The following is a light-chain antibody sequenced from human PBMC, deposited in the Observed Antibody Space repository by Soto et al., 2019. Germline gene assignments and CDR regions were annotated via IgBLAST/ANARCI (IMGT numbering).Light chain of an antibody. CDR1: SSNIGAGYA. V-gene: IGLV1-40*01. CDR2: GNT. J-gene: IGLJ2*01. Sequence: QAVVTQPPSVSGAPGQRVSISCTGSSSNIGAGYAVQWYQQLPGAAPRLLIFGNTNRPSGVPDRFSGSRSGTSASLAISGLQAEDEADYYCQSYDISLSVSVVFGGGTKLTVL. CDR3: QSYDISLSVSVV.